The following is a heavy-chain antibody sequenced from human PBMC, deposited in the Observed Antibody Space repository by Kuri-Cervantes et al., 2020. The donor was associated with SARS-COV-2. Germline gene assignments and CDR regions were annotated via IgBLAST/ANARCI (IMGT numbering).Heavy chain of an antibody. J-gene: IGHJ4*02. CDR2: INPNSGGT. CDR1: GYTFTGYY. D-gene: IGHD3-22*01. CDR3: AREEAYDSSAYQTIHFDY. Sequence: ASVKVSCKASGYTFTGYYMHWVRQAPGQGLEWMGWINPNSGGTNYAQKFQGWVTMTRDTSISTAYMELSRLRSDDTAVYYCAREEAYDSSAYQTIHFDYWGQGTLVTVSS. V-gene: IGHV1-2*04.